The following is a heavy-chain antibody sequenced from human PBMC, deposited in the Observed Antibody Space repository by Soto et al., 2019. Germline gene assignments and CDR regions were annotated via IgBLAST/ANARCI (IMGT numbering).Heavy chain of an antibody. J-gene: IGHJ6*02. CDR3: ARDTGTDYGMDV. Sequence: ASVKVSCKASGYTFTSSGISWVRQAPGQGLEWMGWISGYNGNTNYAQNVQGRVTMTTDTSTSTAYMELRSLRSDDTAVYYCARDTGTDYGMDVWGQGTTVTVSS. CDR1: GYTFTSSG. V-gene: IGHV1-18*01. D-gene: IGHD1-1*01. CDR2: ISGYNGNT.